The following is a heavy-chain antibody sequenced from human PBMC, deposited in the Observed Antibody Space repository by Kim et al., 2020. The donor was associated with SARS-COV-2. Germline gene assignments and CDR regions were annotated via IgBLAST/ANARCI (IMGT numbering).Heavy chain of an antibody. V-gene: IGHV3-53*01. J-gene: IGHJ6*02. CDR2: IYSGGST. CDR1: GFTVSSNY. CDR3: AREAGMDV. Sequence: GGSLRLSCAAYGFTVSSNYMSWVRQAPGKGLEWVEVIYSGGSTYYADSVKGRFTISRDNSKNTLYLQMNSLRAEDTAVYYCAREAGMDVCGQGTTVTVSS.